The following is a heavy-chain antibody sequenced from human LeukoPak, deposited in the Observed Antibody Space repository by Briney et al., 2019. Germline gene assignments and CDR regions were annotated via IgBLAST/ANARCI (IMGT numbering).Heavy chain of an antibody. V-gene: IGHV4-34*01. J-gene: IGHJ5*02. CDR2: INHSGST. Sequence: KPSETLSLTCAVDGGSFSGYYWSWVRQPPGKGLGWIGEINHSGSTNYNPSLKSRVTISVDTSKNQFSLKLSSVTAADTAVYYCARVAGGGGWFDHWGQGTLVTVSS. CDR3: ARVAGGGGWFDH. D-gene: IGHD2-15*01. CDR1: GGSFSGYY.